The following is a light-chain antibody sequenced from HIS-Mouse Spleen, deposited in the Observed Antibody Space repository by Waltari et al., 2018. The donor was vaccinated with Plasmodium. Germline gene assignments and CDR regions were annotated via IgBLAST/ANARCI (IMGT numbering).Light chain of an antibody. Sequence: DIQLTQSPSSLYAYVGDRLTITCRDSQGIRNDLGWYKQKPGKAPKRLMYAASSLESGVPSRFSGSGSGTEFTLTISSLQPEDIATYYCLQHNSYPFTFGGGTKVEIK. CDR2: AAS. CDR3: LQHNSYPFT. CDR1: QGIRND. J-gene: IGKJ4*01. V-gene: IGKV1-17*01.